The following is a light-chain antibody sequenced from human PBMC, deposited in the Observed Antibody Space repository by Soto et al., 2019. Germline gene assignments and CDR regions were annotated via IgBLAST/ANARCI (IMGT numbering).Light chain of an antibody. Sequence: EIVLTQSPGTLSLSPGERATLSCRASQSVSGSYLAWYQQKPDQAPRLLIYGASSRATGIPDRFSGSGSGTDFTLTISRLEPEDFAVYYCQQYGSSPFTFGPGTKVDIK. J-gene: IGKJ3*01. V-gene: IGKV3-20*01. CDR3: QQYGSSPFT. CDR1: QSVSGSY. CDR2: GAS.